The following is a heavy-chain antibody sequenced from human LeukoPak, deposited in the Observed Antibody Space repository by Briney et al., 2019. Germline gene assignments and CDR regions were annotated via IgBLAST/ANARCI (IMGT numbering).Heavy chain of an antibody. V-gene: IGHV3-23*01. CDR2: ISGSGGST. CDR3: AKDPHSMVREYFDY. CDR1: GFTVSSNY. Sequence: PGGSLRLSCAASGFTVSSNYMSWVRQAPGKGLEWVSAISGSGGSTYYADSVKGRFTISRDNSKNTLYLQMNSLRAEDTAVYYCAKDPHSMVREYFDYWGQGTLVTVSS. J-gene: IGHJ4*02. D-gene: IGHD3-10*01.